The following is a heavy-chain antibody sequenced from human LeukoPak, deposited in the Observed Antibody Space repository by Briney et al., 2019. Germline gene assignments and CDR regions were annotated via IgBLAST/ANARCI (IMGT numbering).Heavy chain of an antibody. CDR1: GGSISSYY. CDR3: SRENGAFSPFGY. D-gene: IGHD2-8*01. J-gene: IGHJ4*02. V-gene: IGHV4-59*12. Sequence: SETLSLTCTVSGGSISSYYWSWIRQPPGKGLEWIGSINYSGSTKYNPSLKSRVTISVDTSKNQFSLKVTSVTAADTAVYYCSRENGAFSPFGYWGQGTLVTVLS. CDR2: INYSGST.